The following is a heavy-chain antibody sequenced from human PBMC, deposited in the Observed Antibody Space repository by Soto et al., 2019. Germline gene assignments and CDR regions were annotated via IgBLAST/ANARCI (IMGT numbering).Heavy chain of an antibody. CDR3: ARGRYCSGGSCYPAPTDFDY. V-gene: IGHV4-59*01. CDR1: GGSISSYY. Sequence: SETLSLTCTVSGGSISSYYWSWIRQPPGKGLEWIGYIYYSGSTNYNPSLKSRVTISVDTSKNQFSLKLSSVTAADTAVYYCARGRYCSGGSCYPAPTDFDYWGQGTLVTVSS. J-gene: IGHJ4*02. D-gene: IGHD2-15*01. CDR2: IYYSGST.